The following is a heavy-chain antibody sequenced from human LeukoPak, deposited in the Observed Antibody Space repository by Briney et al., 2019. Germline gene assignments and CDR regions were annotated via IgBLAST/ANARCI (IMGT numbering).Heavy chain of an antibody. CDR1: GGAISSSSYY. V-gene: IGHV4-39*01. D-gene: IGHD1-26*01. CDR3: ARQKELVGATIDY. J-gene: IGHJ4*02. CDR2: IYYSGSA. Sequence: SETLSLTCTVSGGAISSSSYYWGWIRQPPGKGLEWIGSIYYSGSASYNPSLKSRVTISVDTSKNQFSLKLSSVTAADTAVYYCARQKELVGATIDYWGQGTLVTVSS.